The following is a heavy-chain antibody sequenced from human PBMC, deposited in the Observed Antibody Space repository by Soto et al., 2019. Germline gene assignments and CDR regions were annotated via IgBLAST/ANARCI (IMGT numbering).Heavy chain of an antibody. CDR1: GYTFTSYA. CDR2: INAGNGNT. Sequence: ASVKVSCKASGYTFTSYAMHWVRQAPGQRLEWMGWINAGNGNTKYSQKFQGRVTMTRDTSASTAYMELRSLRSDDTAVYYCASLCSSGCSTGAFDICGQLTMVPVSS. V-gene: IGHV1-3*01. J-gene: IGHJ3*02. D-gene: IGHD6-25*01. CDR3: ASLCSSGCSTGAFDI.